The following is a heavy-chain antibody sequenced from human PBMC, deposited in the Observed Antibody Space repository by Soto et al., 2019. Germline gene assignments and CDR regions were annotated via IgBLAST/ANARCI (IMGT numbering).Heavy chain of an antibody. V-gene: IGHV2-5*01. D-gene: IGHD3-3*01. CDR2: IYWNDDK. CDR3: AHMITIFGVAHNGDAFDI. J-gene: IGHJ3*02. Sequence: QITLKESGPTLVKPTQTLTLTCTFSGFSLSTSGVGVGWIRQPPGKALEWLALIYWNDDKRSSPSLKSRLTITKDTSKNQVVLTMTNMDPVDTATYYCAHMITIFGVAHNGDAFDIWGQGTMVTVSS. CDR1: GFSLSTSGVG.